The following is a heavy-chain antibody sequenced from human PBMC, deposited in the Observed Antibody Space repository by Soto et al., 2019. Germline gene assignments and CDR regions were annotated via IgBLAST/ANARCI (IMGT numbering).Heavy chain of an antibody. CDR3: ARDGTTYYGMDV. CDR2: INPNSGGT. V-gene: IGHV1-2*04. CDR1: GYTFTGYY. Sequence: VASVKVSCKASGYTFTGYYMHWVRQAPGQGLEWMGWINPNSGGTNYAQKFQGWVTMTRDTSISTAYMELSRLRSDDTAVYYCARDGTTYYGMDVWGQGTTVTVSS. J-gene: IGHJ6*02. D-gene: IGHD1-1*01.